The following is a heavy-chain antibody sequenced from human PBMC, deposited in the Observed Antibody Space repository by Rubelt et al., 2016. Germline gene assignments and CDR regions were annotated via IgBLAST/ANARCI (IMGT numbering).Heavy chain of an antibody. J-gene: IGHJ4*02. Sequence: QVQLQESGPGLVKSSETLSLTCTVSGYSISSGHYWGWIRQPPGTGLEWIGIIYHSGSTYYNPSLKRRITIIVDTSKNQCSLKLSSVTAADTAVYYCAGVHRTAAGRPFDNWGQGILVAVSS. V-gene: IGHV4-38-2*02. CDR3: AGVHRTAAGRPFDN. CDR2: IYHSGST. CDR1: GYSISSGHY. D-gene: IGHD6-13*01.